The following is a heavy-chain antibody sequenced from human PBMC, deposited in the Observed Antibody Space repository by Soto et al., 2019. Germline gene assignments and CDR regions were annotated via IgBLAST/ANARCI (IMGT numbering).Heavy chain of an antibody. CDR3: ARAGEWNYVQDF. D-gene: IGHD3-16*01. CDR1: GFTFTHYR. J-gene: IGHJ4*02. Sequence: GGSLRLSCAASGFTFTHYRIHWVRQPPGKGLEWVGRINSDGARIEYGDSVKGRFTISRDNAHNMVFLQMNSLTDEDSGIYFCARAGEWNYVQDFWGQGTLVTVSS. V-gene: IGHV3-74*03. CDR2: INSDGARI.